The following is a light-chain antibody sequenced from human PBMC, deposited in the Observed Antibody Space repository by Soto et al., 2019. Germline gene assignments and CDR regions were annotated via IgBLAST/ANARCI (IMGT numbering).Light chain of an antibody. Sequence: QPVLTQPPSVSGAQGQRVTISCTGSGSNIGAAYHVHWYQQLPGTAPKLLIYGNSNRPSGVPDRFSGSKSGTSASLAITGLQAEDEADYYCQSYDSSLSGSVFGGGTKLTVL. CDR2: GNS. V-gene: IGLV1-40*01. J-gene: IGLJ3*02. CDR3: QSYDSSLSGSV. CDR1: GSNIGAAYH.